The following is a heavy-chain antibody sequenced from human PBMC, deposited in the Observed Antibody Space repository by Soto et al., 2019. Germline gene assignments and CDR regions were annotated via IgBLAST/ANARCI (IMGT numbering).Heavy chain of an antibody. V-gene: IGHV1-2*02. CDR3: GLERTGTGGFDY. Sequence: QVQLVQSGAEVKKPGASVKVSCKASGHTFTGHHMHWVRQAPGQGLEWMTLINLDNGDTIYAQKLQGRVTTTRDTSITTAYMDLSGLRYDDTAVYYCGLERTGTGGFDYWGQGTQVTVSS. D-gene: IGHD1-1*01. CDR2: INLDNGDT. J-gene: IGHJ4*02. CDR1: GHTFTGHH.